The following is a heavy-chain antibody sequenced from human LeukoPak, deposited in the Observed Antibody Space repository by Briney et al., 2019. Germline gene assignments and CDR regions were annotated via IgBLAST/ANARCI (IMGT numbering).Heavy chain of an antibody. V-gene: IGHV3-7*03. D-gene: IGHD3-10*01. CDR3: ARGAEKILSFGEYPSDAFDI. J-gene: IGHJ3*02. CDR1: GFSFSSYW. Sequence: TGGSLRLSCAASGFSFSSYWMSWVRQAPGKGLEWVANIKQDGSDKYYLTSVRGRFTISRDNAKNSLFLQMNSLRVEDTAVYYCARGAEKILSFGEYPSDAFDIWGQGTMVSVTS. CDR2: IKQDGSDK.